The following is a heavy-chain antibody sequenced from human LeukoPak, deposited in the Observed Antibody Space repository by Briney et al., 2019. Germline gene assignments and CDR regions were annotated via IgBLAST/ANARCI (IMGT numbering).Heavy chain of an antibody. CDR3: AKSSVGLEKSSTRYCTNGVCYMFDY. CDR1: GFTFSSYS. Sequence: GGSLRLSCAASGFTFSSYSMNWVRQAPGKGLEWVSYISSSSSTIYYADSVKGRFTISRDNSKNTLYLQMNSLRAEDTAVYYCAKSSVGLEKSSTRYCTNGVCYMFDYWGQGTLVTVSS. CDR2: ISSSSSTI. D-gene: IGHD2-8*01. V-gene: IGHV3-48*01. J-gene: IGHJ4*02.